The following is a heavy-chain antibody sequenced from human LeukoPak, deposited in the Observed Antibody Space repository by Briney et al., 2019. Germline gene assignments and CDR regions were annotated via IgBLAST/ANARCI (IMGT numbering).Heavy chain of an antibody. CDR1: GFTFSSYE. CDR2: ISSSDNTI. V-gene: IGHV3-48*03. CDR3: ARDINWVGGY. D-gene: IGHD7-27*01. Sequence: QPGGSLRLSCAASGFTFSSYEMNWVRQAPGKGLEWVSYISSSDNTIHYADSVKGRFTISRDNAKNSLYLQMNSLRAEDTAVYCCARDINWVGGYWGQGTLVTVSS. J-gene: IGHJ4*02.